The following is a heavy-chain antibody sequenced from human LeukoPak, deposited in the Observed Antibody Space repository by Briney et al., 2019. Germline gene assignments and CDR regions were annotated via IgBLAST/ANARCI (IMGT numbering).Heavy chain of an antibody. V-gene: IGHV3-30*04. CDR1: GFTFSSYA. CDR2: ISYNGSNK. CDR3: ARDAADYYYGKDV. D-gene: IGHD6-25*01. Sequence: GGSLRLSCAPSGFTFSSYAMHWVRQAPGKGLEWVAVISYNGSNKYYADSVKGRFTITRDNSKNTLYLQMNSLRAEDTAVYYRARDAADYYYGKDVWGKGTAVTVS. J-gene: IGHJ6*04.